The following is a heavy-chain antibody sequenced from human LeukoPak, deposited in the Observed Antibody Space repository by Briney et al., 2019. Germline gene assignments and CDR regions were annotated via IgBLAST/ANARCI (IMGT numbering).Heavy chain of an antibody. CDR1: GFTLSSYG. CDR2: ISYDGSNK. D-gene: IGHD5-18*01. J-gene: IGHJ4*02. CDR3: AKDQDSYGYDY. Sequence: GGSLRLSCAASGFTLSSYGMQWVRPPPGKGREWVEVISYDGSNKYYADSVKSRFTMSRDNSKNTLYLQMNSLRAEDTAVYYCAKDQDSYGYDYWGQGTLVSVSS. V-gene: IGHV3-30*18.